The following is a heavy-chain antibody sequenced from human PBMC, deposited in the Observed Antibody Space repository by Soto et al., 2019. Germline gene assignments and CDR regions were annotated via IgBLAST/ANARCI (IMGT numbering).Heavy chain of an antibody. CDR1: GGSVISGSYY. Sequence: LSLTCTVSGGSVISGSYYWSWIRQPPGKGLEWIGYIYYIGRTNYKPSPKSGVAISVDTSKNQFSLKLSSVTAADTAVYYCEGLVAATRVYGMDVWGQGTTVTVSS. J-gene: IGHJ6*02. V-gene: IGHV4-61*01. CDR3: EGLVAATRVYGMDV. CDR2: IYYIGRT. D-gene: IGHD2-15*01.